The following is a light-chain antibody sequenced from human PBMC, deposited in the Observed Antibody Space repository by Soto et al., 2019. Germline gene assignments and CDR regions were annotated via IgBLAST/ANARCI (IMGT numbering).Light chain of an antibody. CDR1: QSISSY. CDR3: QQSYSTPRT. J-gene: IGKJ1*01. V-gene: IGKV1-39*01. Sequence: DIQMTQSPSSLSASVGDRVTITCRVSQSISSYLNWYQQKPGKAPKLLIYAASSLQSGVPSRFSGSGSGTDFTLTISSLKPEDFAVYYCQQSYSTPRTFGQGTKVEIK. CDR2: AAS.